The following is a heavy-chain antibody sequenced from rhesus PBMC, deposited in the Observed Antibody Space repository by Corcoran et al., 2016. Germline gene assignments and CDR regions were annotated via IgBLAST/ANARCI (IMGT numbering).Heavy chain of an antibody. Sequence: QVQLVQSGAEVKTPGSSVTVSCWTSGYTFTDYYITWVRQAPGQGLEGMGEINTKTGGADFAQKFQGRIIMTRDTSTSTADMKLTSLTSEDTAIYYCIRGGYGTVVDYWGQGVLVTVSS. D-gene: IGHD4-29*01. J-gene: IGHJ4*01. V-gene: IGHV1-138*01. CDR2: INTKTGGA. CDR1: GYTFTDYY. CDR3: IRGGYGTVVDY.